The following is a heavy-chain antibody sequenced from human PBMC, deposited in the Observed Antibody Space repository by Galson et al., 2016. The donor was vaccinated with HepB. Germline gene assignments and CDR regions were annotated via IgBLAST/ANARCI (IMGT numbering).Heavy chain of an antibody. J-gene: IGHJ4*02. D-gene: IGHD5-18*01. CDR3: ARDPLGYSYALVRDFDY. CDR2: NGSSPGTV. CDR1: EFTFTRDS. V-gene: IGHV3-48*02. Sequence: SLRLSCAASEFTFTRDSMSWVGPVPGKGLEWVAYNGSSPGTVYYDAYVKGRFTIARDNAKTSLYLQLNSLSDEDTAVYYCARDPLGYSYALVRDFDYWGQGTLVTVSS.